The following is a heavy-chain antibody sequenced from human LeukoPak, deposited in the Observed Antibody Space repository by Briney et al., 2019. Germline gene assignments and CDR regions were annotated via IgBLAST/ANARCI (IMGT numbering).Heavy chain of an antibody. Sequence: ASVKVSCKASGGTFSTDAMSWVRQAPGQGLEWMGWITTYNGNTNYAQNLQGRVTMTTDTSTSTAYMELRSLRSDDTAVYYCARGDYYDSSGYSDASLFDYWGQGTLVTVSS. CDR2: ITTYNGNT. V-gene: IGHV1-18*01. J-gene: IGHJ4*02. CDR1: GGTFSTDA. D-gene: IGHD3-22*01. CDR3: ARGDYYDSSGYSDASLFDY.